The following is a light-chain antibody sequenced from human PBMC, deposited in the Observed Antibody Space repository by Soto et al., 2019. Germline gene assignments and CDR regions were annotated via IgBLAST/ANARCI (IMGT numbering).Light chain of an antibody. CDR1: QDIATY. CDR2: DAS. V-gene: IGKV1-33*01. J-gene: IGKJ1*01. Sequence: DIQMTQSPSSLSASVVNRGTITFQASQDIATYLNWYQQKPGKAPNLLIYDASNLETGVPSRFSGGGSGTHFTFTISNLQPEDIATYYCQQYDNLPPTWKFGQGTKVDI. CDR3: QQYDNLPPTWK.